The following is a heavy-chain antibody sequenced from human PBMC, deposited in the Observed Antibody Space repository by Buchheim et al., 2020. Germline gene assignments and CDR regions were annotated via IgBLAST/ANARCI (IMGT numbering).Heavy chain of an antibody. J-gene: IGHJ4*02. CDR1: GGSISSSSYY. CDR3: ARQAPKLRDLFDY. D-gene: IGHD3-16*01. CDR2: IYYSGST. V-gene: IGHV4-39*01. Sequence: QLQLQESGPGLVKPSETLSLTCTVSGGSISSSSYYWGWIRQPPGKGLEWIGSIYYSGSTYYNPSLKSRVTISVDTSKNQFTLKLSSVTAADTAVYYCARQAPKLRDLFDYWGQGTL.